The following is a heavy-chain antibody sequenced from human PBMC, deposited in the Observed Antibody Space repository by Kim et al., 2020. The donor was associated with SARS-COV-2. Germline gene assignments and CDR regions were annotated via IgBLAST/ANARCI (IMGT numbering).Heavy chain of an antibody. CDR2: ISSSGSTI. D-gene: IGHD1-7*01. Sequence: GGSLRLSCAASGFTFSDYYMSWIRQAPGKGLEWVSYISSSGSTIYYADSVKGRFTISRDNSKNSLYLQMNSLRAEDTAVYYCARVPVTGTTVGPYGMDVWGQGTTVTVSS. J-gene: IGHJ6*02. CDR1: GFTFSDYY. V-gene: IGHV3-11*01. CDR3: ARVPVTGTTVGPYGMDV.